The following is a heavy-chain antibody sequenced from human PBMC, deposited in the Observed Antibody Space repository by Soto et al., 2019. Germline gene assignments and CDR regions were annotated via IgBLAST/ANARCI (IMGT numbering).Heavy chain of an antibody. J-gene: IGHJ6*01. V-gene: IGHV3-33*01. D-gene: IGHD6-19*01. CDR1: GFTLRTYG. CDR2: VWYDGSKK. Sequence: GGSLRLSCAASGFTLRTYGMHWVRQAPGKGLEWVAVVWYDGSKKYYADSVKGRFTVSRDNSKNTLYLQMNSLRAEDTAVYYCARPLEQWQLGFGMDVWGQGSPVTVSS. CDR3: ARPLEQWQLGFGMDV.